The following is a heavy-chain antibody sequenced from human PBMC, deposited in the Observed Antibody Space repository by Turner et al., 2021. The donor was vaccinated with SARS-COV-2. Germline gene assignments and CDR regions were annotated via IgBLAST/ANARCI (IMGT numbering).Heavy chain of an antibody. Sequence: QLQLVQSGAEVKKPGASVKVSCKAAGYTFHSYYMNWVRQAPGQRIEWMGIINPSGGSTSYAQKCQGRVTMTRDTSTSTVYMELSSLRSEDTAVYYCARGDSGSWGPFDYWGQGTLVTVSS. J-gene: IGHJ4*02. D-gene: IGHD1-26*01. V-gene: IGHV1-46*02. CDR3: ARGDSGSWGPFDY. CDR2: INPSGGST. CDR1: GYTFHSYY.